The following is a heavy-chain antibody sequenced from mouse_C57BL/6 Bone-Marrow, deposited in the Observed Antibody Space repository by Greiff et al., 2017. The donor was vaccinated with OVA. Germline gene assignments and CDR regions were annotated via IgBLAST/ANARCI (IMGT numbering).Heavy chain of an antibody. J-gene: IGHJ2*01. Sequence: EVKLMESEGGLVQPGSSMKLSCTASGFTFSDYYMAWVRQVPEKGLEWVANINYDGSSTYYLDSLKSRFIISRDNAKNILYLQMSSLKSEDTATYYCARGWLPLFYFDYWGQGTTLTVSS. CDR1: GFTFSDYY. D-gene: IGHD2-3*01. V-gene: IGHV5-16*01. CDR3: ARGWLPLFYFDY. CDR2: INYDGSST.